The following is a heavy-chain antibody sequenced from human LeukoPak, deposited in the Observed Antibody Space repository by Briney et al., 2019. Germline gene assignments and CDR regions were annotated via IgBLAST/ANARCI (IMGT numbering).Heavy chain of an antibody. Sequence: PSETLSLTCTVSGGSISSYYWSWIRQPPGKGLEWIGYICYSGSTNYNPSLKSRVTISVDTSKNQFSLKLSSVTAADTAVYYCARGAAARLSRTRTIFDYWGQGTLVTVSS. V-gene: IGHV4-59*01. J-gene: IGHJ4*02. CDR2: ICYSGST. D-gene: IGHD6-6*01. CDR1: GGSISSYY. CDR3: ARGAAARLSRTRTIFDY.